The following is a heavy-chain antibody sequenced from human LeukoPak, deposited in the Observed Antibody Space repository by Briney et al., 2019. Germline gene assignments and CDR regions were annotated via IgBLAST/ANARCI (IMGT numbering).Heavy chain of an antibody. J-gene: IGHJ4*02. D-gene: IGHD3-22*01. V-gene: IGHV3-23*01. CDR1: GFTFSGYA. CDR2: ISGSGGST. Sequence: GGSLRLSCAAYGFTFSGYAMSWVRQAPGKGLEWVSAISGSGGSTYYADSVKGRFTISRDNSKNTLYLQMNSLRAEDTAVYYCAKSPPPYYYDSSGYETVGGTLFDYWGQGTLVTVSS. CDR3: AKSPPPYYYDSSGYETVGGTLFDY.